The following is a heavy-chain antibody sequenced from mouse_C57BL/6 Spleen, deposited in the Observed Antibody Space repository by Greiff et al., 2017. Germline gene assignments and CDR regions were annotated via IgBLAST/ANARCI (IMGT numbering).Heavy chain of an antibody. J-gene: IGHJ2*01. V-gene: IGHV1-52*01. D-gene: IGHD2-1*01. CDR2: IDPSDSET. CDR1: GYTFTSYW. CDR3: ARSGGNPMDYFGY. Sequence: QVQLQQPGAELVRPGSSVKLSCKASGYTFTSYWMHWVKQRPIQGLEWIGNIDPSDSETHYNQKFKDKATLTVDKSSSTAYMQLSSLTSEDSAVYYCARSGGNPMDYFGYWGQGTTLTVSS.